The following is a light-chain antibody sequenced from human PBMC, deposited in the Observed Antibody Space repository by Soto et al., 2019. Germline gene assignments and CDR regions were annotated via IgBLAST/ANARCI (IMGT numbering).Light chain of an antibody. J-gene: IGKJ2*01. CDR1: QSISSW. CDR3: QQYNSYSKYT. Sequence: DIQVTQSPSTLSASVGDRVTITCRASQSISSWLAWYQQKPGKAPKLLIYKASSLESGVPSRFSGSGSGTEFTLTISSLQPDDFATYYCQQYNSYSKYTFGQGTKLEIK. CDR2: KAS. V-gene: IGKV1-5*03.